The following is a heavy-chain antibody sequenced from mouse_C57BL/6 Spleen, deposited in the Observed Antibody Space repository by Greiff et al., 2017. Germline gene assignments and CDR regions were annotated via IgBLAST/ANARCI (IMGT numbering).Heavy chain of an antibody. CDR1: GYTFTGYW. CDR3: ARSLYYYCSSAFAY. CDR2: ILPGSGST. J-gene: IGHJ3*01. Sequence: QVQLKQSGAELMKPGASVTLSCTATGYTFTGYWIEWVKQRPGHGLEWIGEILPGSGSTNYNEKFKGKATFTADTSSNTAYMQLSSLTTEDSAIYYCARSLYYYCSSAFAYWGQGTLVTVSA. V-gene: IGHV1-9*01. D-gene: IGHD1-1*01.